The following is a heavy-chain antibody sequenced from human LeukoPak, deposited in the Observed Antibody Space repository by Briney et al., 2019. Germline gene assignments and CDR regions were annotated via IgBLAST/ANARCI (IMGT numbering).Heavy chain of an antibody. D-gene: IGHD3-16*01. CDR3: ADGTLGY. V-gene: IGHV4-39*01. J-gene: IGHJ4*02. CDR1: GGSISSSSYY. CDR2: TYYSGST. Sequence: PSETLSLTCTVSGGSISSSSYYWGWIRQPPGKGLEWIGSTYYSGSTYYNPSLKSRVTISVDTSKNQFSLKLSSVAAADTAVYYCADGTLGYWGQGTLVTVSS.